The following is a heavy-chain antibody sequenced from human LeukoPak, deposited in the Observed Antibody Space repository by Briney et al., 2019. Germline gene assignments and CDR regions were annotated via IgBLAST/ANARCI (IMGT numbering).Heavy chain of an antibody. D-gene: IGHD5-12*01. CDR1: GFTFSNYW. CDR2: INQDVSKE. J-gene: IGHJ4*02. Sequence: GGSLRLSCAASGFTFSNYWMTWVRQAPGKGLEWVAHINQDVSKEYYMDSVKARFTIFRDNAKNSLSLQMNSLRAEDTAVYYCVRDGGVSGYDLLDYWGQGTLVTVSS. V-gene: IGHV3-7*01. CDR3: VRDGGVSGYDLLDY.